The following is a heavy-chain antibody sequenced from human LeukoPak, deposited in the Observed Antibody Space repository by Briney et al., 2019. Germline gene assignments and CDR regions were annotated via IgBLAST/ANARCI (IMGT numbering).Heavy chain of an antibody. CDR3: VKEDHYDSRGTHVGIGYYYGMDV. CDR1: GGTFSSYA. D-gene: IGHD3-22*01. Sequence: SVKVSCKASGGTFSSYAISWVRQAPGQGLEWMGRIIPILGIANYAQKFQGRVTITADKSTSTAYMELSSLRSEDTAVYYCVKEDHYDSRGTHVGIGYYYGMDVWGQGTTVTVSS. V-gene: IGHV1-69*04. J-gene: IGHJ6*02. CDR2: IIPILGIA.